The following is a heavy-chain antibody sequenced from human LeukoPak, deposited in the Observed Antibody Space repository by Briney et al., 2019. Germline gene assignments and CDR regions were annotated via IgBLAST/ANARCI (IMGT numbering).Heavy chain of an antibody. CDR1: GFTVSDNY. J-gene: IGHJ4*02. CDR2: IYSGSNT. D-gene: IGHD2-15*01. CDR3: TRRAGGSSRRDY. V-gene: IGHV3-66*04. Sequence: GGSLRLSCAASGFTVSDNYMSWVRQAPGKGLEWVSVIYSGSNTYYADSVKGRFTISRDNSKNTLYLQMNSLRAEDTAVYYCTRRAGGSSRRDYWGQGTLVTVSS.